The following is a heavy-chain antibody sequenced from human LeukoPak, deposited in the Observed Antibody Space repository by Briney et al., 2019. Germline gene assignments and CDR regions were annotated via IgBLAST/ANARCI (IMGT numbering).Heavy chain of an antibody. V-gene: IGHV3-11*01. J-gene: IGHJ5*02. CDR3: ASGARDYASSCYYP. CDR2: IYSSGSTI. Sequence: PGGSLTLSCAASGFTFSDYYMSWIRQPPGKGLEWVSYIYSSGSTIYCRDSDKRRLTISSDNAKDSLYLQMNSQRAEDTAAYYCASGARDYASSCYYPWGQGTLVTVSS. D-gene: IGHD3-22*01. CDR1: GFTFSDYY.